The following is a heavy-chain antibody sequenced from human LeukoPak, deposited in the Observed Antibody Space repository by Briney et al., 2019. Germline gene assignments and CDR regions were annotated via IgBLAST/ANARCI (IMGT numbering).Heavy chain of an antibody. CDR3: ARDWYYYDSSGYYSRYFDY. D-gene: IGHD3-22*01. J-gene: IGHJ4*02. V-gene: IGHV3-30*04. Sequence: PGRSLRLSCAASGFTFSSYAMHWVRQAPGKGLEWVAVISYDGSNKYYADSVKGRFTISRDNSKNTLYLQMNSLRAEDTAVYYCARDWYYYDSSGYYSRYFDYWGQGTLVTVSS. CDR2: ISYDGSNK. CDR1: GFTFSSYA.